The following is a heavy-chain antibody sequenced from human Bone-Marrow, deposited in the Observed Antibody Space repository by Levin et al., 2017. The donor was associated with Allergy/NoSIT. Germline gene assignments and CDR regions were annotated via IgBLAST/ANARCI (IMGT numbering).Heavy chain of an antibody. CDR3: AKAETTVMLDYSYFDV. J-gene: IGHJ6*03. Sequence: ASVKVSCRISGFIFADYAMNWVRQAPGRGLEWVSSLDGSSGKTHYADSVKGRFTIFREYSTDTLFLQMNSLRAEDTARYYCAKAETTVMLDYSYFDVWGEGTAVTVSS. CDR1: GFIFADYA. D-gene: IGHD4-17*01. CDR2: LDGSSGKT. V-gene: IGHV3-23*01.